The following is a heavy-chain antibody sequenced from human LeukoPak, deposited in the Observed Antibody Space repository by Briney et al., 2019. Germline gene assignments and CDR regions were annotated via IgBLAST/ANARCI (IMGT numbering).Heavy chain of an antibody. CDR3: ARLRKGAAAEDFFDY. J-gene: IGHJ4*02. D-gene: IGHD6-13*01. CDR2: TYYSGST. CDR1: GGSISSGGFY. Sequence: SQTLSLTCTVSGGSISSGGFYWSWIRQHPEKGLEWIGYTYYSGSTYYNPSLKSRLTISLDTSKNQFSLKLSSVTAADTAVYYCARLRKGAAAEDFFDYWGQGTLVTVSS. V-gene: IGHV4-31*03.